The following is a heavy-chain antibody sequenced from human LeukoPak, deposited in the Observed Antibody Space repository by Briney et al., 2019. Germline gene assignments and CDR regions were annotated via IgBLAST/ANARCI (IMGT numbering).Heavy chain of an antibody. D-gene: IGHD3-3*01. V-gene: IGHV4-59*01. J-gene: IGHJ6*02. CDR1: GGSISSYY. CDR3: ASIGAYYGMDV. CDR2: IYYSGST. Sequence: PSETLSLTCTVSGGSISSYYWSWIRQPPGKGPEWIGYIYYSGSTNYSPSLKSRVTISVDTSKNQFSLKLSSVTAADTAVYYCASIGAYYGMDVWGQGTTVTVSS.